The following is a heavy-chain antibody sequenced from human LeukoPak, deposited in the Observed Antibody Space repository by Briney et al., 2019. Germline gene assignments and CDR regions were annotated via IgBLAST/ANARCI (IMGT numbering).Heavy chain of an antibody. D-gene: IGHD4-17*01. CDR3: AREANNYGDHTMMI. J-gene: IGHJ4*02. V-gene: IGHV3-7*01. CDR1: GFTFSTYY. Sequence: GGSLRLSCTASGFTFSTYYMAWVRQAPGKGLDWVANIRQDGSGKFYADSVKGRFTISRDNAKNSLYLQMSSLRAEDTAVYYCAREANNYGDHTMMIWGQGTLVTVSS. CDR2: IRQDGSGK.